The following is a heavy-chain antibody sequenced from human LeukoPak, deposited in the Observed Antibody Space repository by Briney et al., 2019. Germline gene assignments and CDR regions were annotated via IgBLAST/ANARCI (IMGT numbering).Heavy chain of an antibody. CDR1: GGSISSYY. Sequence: PSETLSLTCTVSGGSISSYYWSWIRQPPGKGLEWIGFIYYSGTANYNPSLKSRVTISVDTSKNQFSLKLSPVTAADTAVYYCARGMTTGPDPWGQGTLVTVSS. D-gene: IGHD4-17*01. CDR2: IYYSGTA. J-gene: IGHJ5*02. V-gene: IGHV4-59*08. CDR3: ARGMTTGPDP.